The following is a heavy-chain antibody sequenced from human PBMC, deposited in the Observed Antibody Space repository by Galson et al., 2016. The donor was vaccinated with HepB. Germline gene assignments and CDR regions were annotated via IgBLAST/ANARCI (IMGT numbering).Heavy chain of an antibody. J-gene: IGHJ4*02. CDR1: GYTFTRYT. CDR2: INAGNGNT. V-gene: IGHV1-3*01. D-gene: IGHD3-10*01. Sequence: SVKVSCKASGYTFTRYTIHWVRQAPGQRLEWMGWINAGNGNTKYSQKFQGRVTITRDTSASTAYMELSSLESEDTAVYYCVSQGVGTLDYWGQGTLVTVSS. CDR3: VSQGVGTLDY.